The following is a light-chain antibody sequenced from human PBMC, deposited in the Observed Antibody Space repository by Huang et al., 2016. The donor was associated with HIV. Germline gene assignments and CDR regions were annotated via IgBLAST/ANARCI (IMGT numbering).Light chain of an antibody. J-gene: IGKJ2*01. CDR1: QSVYSN. Sequence: EIEMTQSPATLSVSPGERATLSCRASQSVYSNLAWYQQQPGQAPTLLIFGASTRATGITARFSGSGSGTEFTLTISSLQSEDFAVYYCQHYNNWPYTFGQGAKVEI. V-gene: IGKV3-15*01. CDR3: QHYNNWPYT. CDR2: GAS.